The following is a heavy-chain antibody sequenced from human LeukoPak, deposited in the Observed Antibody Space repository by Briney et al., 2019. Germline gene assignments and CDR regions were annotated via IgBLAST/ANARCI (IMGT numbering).Heavy chain of an antibody. CDR3: AKGGRGTYYSDS. J-gene: IGHJ4*02. Sequence: GGSLRLSCAAAGFMFSNYVMYWVRQAPGKGLEWVSVISASGGTVDYADSVKGRLTISRDNSKNTLYLQMDSLRAEDTAVYYCAKGGRGTYYSDSWGQGTLVTVSS. CDR1: GFMFSNYV. CDR2: ISASGGTV. D-gene: IGHD3-16*01. V-gene: IGHV3-23*01.